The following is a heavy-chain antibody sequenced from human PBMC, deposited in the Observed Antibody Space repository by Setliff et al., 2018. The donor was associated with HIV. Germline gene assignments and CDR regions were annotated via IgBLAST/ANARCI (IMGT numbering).Heavy chain of an antibody. V-gene: IGHV1-8*01. CDR1: GYTFTRYS. CDR3: ARDAFDYTAYYYSYMDV. Sequence: ASVKVSCKASGYTFTRYSMNWVRQAPGHGLEWMGWMNPNSGNTGYAQKFQGRVTMTRNTSISTAYMELSSLRSEDTAVYYCARDAFDYTAYYYSYMDVWGKGTTVTVSS. J-gene: IGHJ6*03. CDR2: MNPNSGNT. D-gene: IGHD4-4*01.